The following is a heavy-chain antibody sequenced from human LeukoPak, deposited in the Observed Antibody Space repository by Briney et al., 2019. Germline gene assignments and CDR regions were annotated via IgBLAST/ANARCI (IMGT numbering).Heavy chain of an antibody. CDR3: ARDARYCSGGSCYTFDY. V-gene: IGHV3-30*04. CDR2: ISYGGSNK. CDR1: GLTFSSYA. J-gene: IGHJ4*02. D-gene: IGHD2-15*01. Sequence: GRSLRLSCAASGLTFSSYAMHWVRQAPGKGLEWVAVISYGGSNKYYADSVKGRFTISRDNSKNTLYLQMNSLRAEDTAVYYCARDARYCSGGSCYTFDYWGQGTLVTVSS.